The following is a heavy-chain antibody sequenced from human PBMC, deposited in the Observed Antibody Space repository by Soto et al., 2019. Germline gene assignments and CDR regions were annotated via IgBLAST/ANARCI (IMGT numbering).Heavy chain of an antibody. Sequence: EVQLVESGGGLVKPGGSLRLSCVASGFTFKDAWMNWVRQAPGKGMEWVGHIKKKSDGGTTDYAAPAKDRFTISRDDSKNTVYLEMNSLRTEDTAVYYCAVDSYYGLPNWGEGTLVTVSS. CDR3: AVDSYYGLPN. V-gene: IGHV3-15*07. CDR2: IKKKSDGGTT. D-gene: IGHD3-22*01. J-gene: IGHJ4*02. CDR1: GFTFKDAW.